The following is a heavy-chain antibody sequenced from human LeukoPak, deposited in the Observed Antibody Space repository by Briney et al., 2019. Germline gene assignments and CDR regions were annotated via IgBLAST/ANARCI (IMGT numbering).Heavy chain of an antibody. J-gene: IGHJ4*02. D-gene: IGHD4-17*01. Sequence: GGSLRLSCAASGFTFSSYSMNWVRQAPGKGLEWVASITSTGSHLYYASSLRGRFTISRDNAKNFLILQADSLRPEDTAVYYCARDGSPNYGYYAFFDNWGRGTLVTVSS. CDR1: GFTFSSYS. CDR3: ARDGSPNYGYYAFFDN. V-gene: IGHV3-21*06. CDR2: ITSTGSHL.